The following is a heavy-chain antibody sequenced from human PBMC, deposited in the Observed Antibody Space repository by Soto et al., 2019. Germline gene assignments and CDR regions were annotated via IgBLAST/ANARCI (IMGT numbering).Heavy chain of an antibody. D-gene: IGHD6-19*01. CDR2: ISVYNGNT. Sequence: QVQLVQSGAEVKKPGASVKVSCKASGYTFTNYDITWVRQAPGQGLEWMGWISVYNGNTNYVQKLQGRVTMTTDTSTGTAYMELRSLRSDDTAVYYCARVRSLAVAAMTYWGQGTLVTVSS. V-gene: IGHV1-18*01. J-gene: IGHJ4*02. CDR3: ARVRSLAVAAMTY. CDR1: GYTFTNYD.